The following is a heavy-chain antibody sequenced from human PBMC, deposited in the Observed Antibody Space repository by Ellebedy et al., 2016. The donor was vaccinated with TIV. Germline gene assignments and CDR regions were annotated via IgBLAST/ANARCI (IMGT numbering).Heavy chain of an antibody. CDR3: ARPVYCSSTTCQGPFHI. V-gene: IGHV4-34*01. D-gene: IGHD2-2*01. J-gene: IGHJ3*02. Sequence: MPGGSLRLSCAVYGDSLTHYYWNWIRQSPGRGLEWIGSVNHRGLTNYNPSLKSRVTISIDTSKNQFSLRLRSVTAADTALYFCARPVYCSSTTCQGPFHIWGQGTLVTVSS. CDR2: VNHRGLT. CDR1: GDSLTHYY.